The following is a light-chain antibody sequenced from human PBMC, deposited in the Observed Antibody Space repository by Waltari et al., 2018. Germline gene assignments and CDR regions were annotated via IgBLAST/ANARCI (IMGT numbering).Light chain of an antibody. J-gene: IGLJ2*01. V-gene: IGLV2-23*01. CDR2: EAS. CDR1: SSDVGSYNL. Sequence: QCALTQPAYVSGSPGQSITISCTGTSSDVGSYNLVSWYQQHPGKAPKLMIYEASKRPSGVSNRFSGSKSGNTASLTISGLQAEDEADYYCSSYAGNCNLVVFGGGTKLTVL. CDR3: SSYAGNCNLVV.